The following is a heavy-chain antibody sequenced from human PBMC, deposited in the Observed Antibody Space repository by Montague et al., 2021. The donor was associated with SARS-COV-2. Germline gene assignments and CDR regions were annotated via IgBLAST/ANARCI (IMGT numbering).Heavy chain of an antibody. V-gene: IGHV4-39*01. Sequence: SETLSLTCSVSGGSITSSSYYWGWIRQSLDKGLEWIGNIYYSGSTYYNPSLKSRVTISVDTSKYQFSLKLSSVTAADTAVYYCVSLWKYGSGSHYAPWDYYNYGVDVWGQGTTVTVSS. D-gene: IGHD3-10*01. CDR1: GGSITSSSYY. J-gene: IGHJ6*02. CDR3: VSLWKYGSGSHYAPWDYYNYGVDV. CDR2: IYYSGST.